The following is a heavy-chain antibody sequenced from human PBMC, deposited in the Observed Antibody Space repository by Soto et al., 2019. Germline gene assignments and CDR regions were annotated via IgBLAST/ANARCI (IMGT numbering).Heavy chain of an antibody. Sequence: ASVKVSCKASGYTFTSYYMHWVRQAPGQGLEWMGIINPSGGSTSYAQKFQGRVTMTRDTSTSTVYMELSSLRTEDTAVYYCARDPYYYDSSGYSRHDICGAGTMVTV. D-gene: IGHD3-22*01. CDR3: ARDPYYYDSSGYSRHDI. CDR2: INPSGGST. CDR1: GYTFTSYY. J-gene: IGHJ3*02. V-gene: IGHV1-46*01.